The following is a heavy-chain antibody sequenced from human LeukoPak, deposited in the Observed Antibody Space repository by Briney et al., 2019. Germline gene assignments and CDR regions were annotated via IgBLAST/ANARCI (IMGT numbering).Heavy chain of an antibody. CDR2: GQYSDIS. CDR3: ARYCTGSTCYRGVGDS. D-gene: IGHD2-8*02. CDR1: GGSINAAYY. V-gene: IGHV4-39*01. J-gene: IGHJ4*02. Sequence: SETLSLTCTVSGGSINAAYYWGWIRQPPGKGLEWIGSGQYSDISYYSPSLKSRVTVSVDASKNQFSLKLTSVTAADTAVYFCARYCTGSTCYRGVGDSWGQGTLVTVSS.